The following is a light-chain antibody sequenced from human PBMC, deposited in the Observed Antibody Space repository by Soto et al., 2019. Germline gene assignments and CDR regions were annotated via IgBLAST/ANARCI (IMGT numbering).Light chain of an antibody. CDR1: QSVSSSY. CDR3: QQYGSSPPIT. CDR2: GAS. Sequence: EIVLTQSPGTLSLSPGERATLSCRASQSVSSSYLAWYQQKPGQAPRLLIYGASSRATGIPDRFSGSGSGTDFTLTRRRLEPEDFEVYYCQQYGSSPPITFGPGTKVDIK. J-gene: IGKJ3*01. V-gene: IGKV3-20*01.